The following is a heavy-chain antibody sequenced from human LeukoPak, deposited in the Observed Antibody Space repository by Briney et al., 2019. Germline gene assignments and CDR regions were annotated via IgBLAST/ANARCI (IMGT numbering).Heavy chain of an antibody. V-gene: IGHV3-48*03. Sequence: GGSLRLSCVASGFTFSSYEMNWVRQAPGKGLEWVSYISSSGSTIYYADSVKGRFTISRDNAKNSLYLQMNSLRAEDTAVYYCARDPGSGSYYPPGYYYGMDVWGKGTTVTVSS. J-gene: IGHJ6*04. CDR3: ARDPGSGSYYPPGYYYGMDV. D-gene: IGHD3-10*01. CDR1: GFTFSSYE. CDR2: ISSSGSTI.